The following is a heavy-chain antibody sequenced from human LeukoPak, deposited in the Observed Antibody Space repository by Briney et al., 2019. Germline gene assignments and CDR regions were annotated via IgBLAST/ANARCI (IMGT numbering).Heavy chain of an antibody. CDR3: ARDKDVYFDY. V-gene: IGHV3-21*01. Sequence: PGGSLRLSCAASGFTFGTYTMNWVRQAPGKGLEWVSSISSSSSYIYYADSVKGRITISRDNAKNSLYLQMNSLRVEDTAVYYCARDKDVYFDYWGQGTLVTVSS. J-gene: IGHJ4*02. CDR2: ISSSSSYI. CDR1: GFTFGTYT.